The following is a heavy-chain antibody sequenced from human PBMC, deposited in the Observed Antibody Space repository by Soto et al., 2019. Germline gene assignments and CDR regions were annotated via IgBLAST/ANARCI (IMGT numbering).Heavy chain of an antibody. D-gene: IGHD1-26*01. CDR1: GGSISSYY. J-gene: IGHJ4*02. CDR3: ARGIVGATQDY. CDR2: IYYSGST. V-gene: IGHV4-59*01. Sequence: SETLSLTCTVSGGSISSYYWSWIRQPPGKGLEWIGYIYYSGSTNYNPSLKSRVTISVDTSKNQFSLKLSSVTAADTAVYYCARGIVGATQDYWGQGTLVTVSS.